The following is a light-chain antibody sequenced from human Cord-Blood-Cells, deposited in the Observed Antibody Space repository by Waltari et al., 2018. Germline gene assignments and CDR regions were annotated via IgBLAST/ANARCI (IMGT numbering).Light chain of an antibody. CDR3: QQYYSTPYT. CDR1: QSVLYSSNNKNY. CDR2: WAS. J-gene: IGKJ2*01. V-gene: IGKV4-1*01. Sequence: INCKSSQSVLYSSNNKNYLAWYQQKPGQPPKLLIYWASTRESGVPDRFSGSGSGTDFTLTISSLQAEDVAVYYCQQYYSTPYTFGQGTKLEIK.